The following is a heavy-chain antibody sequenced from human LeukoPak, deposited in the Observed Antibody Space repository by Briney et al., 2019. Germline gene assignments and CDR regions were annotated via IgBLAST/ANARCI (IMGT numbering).Heavy chain of an antibody. J-gene: IGHJ4*02. V-gene: IGHV3-7*01. CDR3: ARDGGLHTNFDY. Sequence: GSLRCSCVYSGITYRYYMIHLLPHSSVNPLQRVANTKPDGSAEYYADSVRGRFTASRDNANNLLYLQMNRLRAEDTAVYYCARDGGLHTNFDYWGQGTLLTVSS. D-gene: IGHD2-15*01. CDR1: GITYRYYM. CDR2: TKPDGSAE.